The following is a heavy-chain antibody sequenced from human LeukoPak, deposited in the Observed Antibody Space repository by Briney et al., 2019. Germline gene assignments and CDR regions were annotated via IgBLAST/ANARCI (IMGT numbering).Heavy chain of an antibody. CDR1: GFTFSSYG. J-gene: IGHJ4*02. Sequence: GVSLRLSCAASGFTFSSYGMHWVRQAPGKGLEWVAVISYDGSNKYYADSVKGRFTISRDNSKNTLYLQMNSLRAEDTAVYYCAKDFEWHGSGSFNDYWGQGTLVTVSS. D-gene: IGHD3-10*01. CDR2: ISYDGSNK. CDR3: AKDFEWHGSGSFNDY. V-gene: IGHV3-30*18.